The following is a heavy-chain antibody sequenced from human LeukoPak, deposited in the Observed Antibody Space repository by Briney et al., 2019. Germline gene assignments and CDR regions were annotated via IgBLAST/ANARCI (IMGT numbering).Heavy chain of an antibody. CDR2: ISTYNGNT. CDR3: ARSTAVAASGIWFDP. Sequence: GAPVKVSCTASGYTFTSYGISWVRQAPGQGLEWMGWISTYNGNTNYAQKFQGRVTMTTDTSTSRAYMELRNLRSDDTAVYFCARSTAVAASGIWFDPWGQGTLVTVSS. CDR1: GYTFTSYG. V-gene: IGHV1-18*01. D-gene: IGHD6-13*01. J-gene: IGHJ5*02.